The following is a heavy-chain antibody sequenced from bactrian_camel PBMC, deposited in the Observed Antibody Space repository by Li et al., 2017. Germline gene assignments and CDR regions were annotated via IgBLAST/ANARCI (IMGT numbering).Heavy chain of an antibody. CDR2: ITTNGDRM. J-gene: IGHJ6*01. Sequence: VQLVESGGGLVQPGGSLRLSCAASGFTFDGTTMGWIRQAPGKGLEWVSDITTNGDRMRYADSVKGRFTISRDNAKHTVYLQMNSLKSEDTALYYCATADWWGDTIATIFFGYWGQGTQVTVS. CDR3: ATADWWGDTIATIFFGY. D-gene: IGHD4*01. V-gene: IGHV3-1*01. CDR1: GFTFDGTT.